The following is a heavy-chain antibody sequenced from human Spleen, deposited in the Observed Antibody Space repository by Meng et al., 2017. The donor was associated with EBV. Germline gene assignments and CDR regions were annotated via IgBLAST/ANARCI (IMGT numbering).Heavy chain of an antibody. CDR1: GGTFRSDA. V-gene: IGHV1-69*01. Sequence: QVQLGQSGAEVKKPGSSVKVSCKPSGGTFRSDAVSWVRQAPGQGLEWMGGLIPMSDAPHYAQKFQDRVRITADESTSTHYMDLSGLRSEDTAVYYCASESGRGFTPDYWGQGTLVTVSS. D-gene: IGHD3-10*01. CDR3: ASESGRGFTPDY. J-gene: IGHJ4*02. CDR2: LIPMSDAP.